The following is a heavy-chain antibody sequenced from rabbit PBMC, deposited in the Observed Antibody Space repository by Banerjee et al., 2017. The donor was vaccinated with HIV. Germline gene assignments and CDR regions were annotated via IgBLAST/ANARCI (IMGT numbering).Heavy chain of an antibody. D-gene: IGHD2-1*01. CDR2: IYAGSSGST. CDR1: GFSLSSSYY. CDR3: ARGGGYGGYNL. V-gene: IGHV1S40*01. J-gene: IGHJ4*01. Sequence: QSLEESGGDLVKPGASLTLTCTASGFSLSSSYYMCWVRQAPGKGLEWIACIYAGSSGSTYYASWAKGRFTISKTSSTTVTLQMTSLTAADTATYFCARGGGYGGYNLWGPGTLVTVS.